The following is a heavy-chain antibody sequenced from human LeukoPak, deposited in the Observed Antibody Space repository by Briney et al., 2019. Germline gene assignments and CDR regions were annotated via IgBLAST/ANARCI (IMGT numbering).Heavy chain of an antibody. CDR1: GFTFSGHA. V-gene: IGHV3-23*01. D-gene: IGHD3-10*01. CDR3: AKDLFSLYYYGSGSYYNGES. CDR2: LGVSGNT. Sequence: LPGGSLRLSCVVSGFTFSGHAMSWVRQAPGKGLEWVSTLGVSGNTHFADSVKGRFTISRDNSKNTVYLQMNSLRAEDTAVYYCAKDLFSLYYYGSGSYYNGESWGQGTLVTVSS. J-gene: IGHJ5*02.